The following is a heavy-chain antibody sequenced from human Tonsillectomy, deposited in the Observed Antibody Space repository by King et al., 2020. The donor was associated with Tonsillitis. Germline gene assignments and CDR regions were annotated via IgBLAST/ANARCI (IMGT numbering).Heavy chain of an antibody. J-gene: IGHJ4*02. V-gene: IGHV3-74*01. CDR3: ARGTYFGELYYFDY. D-gene: IGHD3-10*01. CDR2: INSDGSST. Sequence: VQLVESGGGLVQPGGSLRLSCAASGFTFSSYWLHWVRHAPGKGLVWVSRINSDGSSTSYVDSVKGRFTISRDNAKNTLYLQMNSLRADDTAVYYCARGTYFGELYYFDYWGQGTLVTVSS. CDR1: GFTFSSYW.